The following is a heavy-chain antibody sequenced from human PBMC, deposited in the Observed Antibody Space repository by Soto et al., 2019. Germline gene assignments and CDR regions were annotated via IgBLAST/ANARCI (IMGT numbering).Heavy chain of an antibody. CDR3: ARAPVVAATADDQKYNWFDP. CDR2: INPNSGGT. D-gene: IGHD2-15*01. CDR1: GYTFTGYY. Sequence: QVPLVQSGAEVKKPGASVKVSCKASGYTFTGYYMHWVRQAPGQGLEWMGWINPNSGGTNYAQKFQGWVTMTRDTSISTAYMELSRLRSDDTAVYYCARAPVVAATADDQKYNWFDPWGQGTLVTVSS. J-gene: IGHJ5*02. V-gene: IGHV1-2*04.